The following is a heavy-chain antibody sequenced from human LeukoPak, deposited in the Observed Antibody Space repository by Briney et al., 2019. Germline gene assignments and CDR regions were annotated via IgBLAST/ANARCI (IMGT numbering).Heavy chain of an antibody. D-gene: IGHD5-12*01. J-gene: IGHJ6*02. CDR2: IYHSGST. Sequence: SETLSLTCAVYGGSFSGYYWSWIRQPPGKGLEWIGYIYHSGSTYYNPSLKSRVTISVDRSKNQFSLKLSSVTAADTAVYYCARGPSLATISGWIWPHNYYYYGMDVWGQGTTVTVSS. CDR1: GGSFSGYY. V-gene: IGHV4-34*01. CDR3: ARGPSLATISGWIWPHNYYYYGMDV.